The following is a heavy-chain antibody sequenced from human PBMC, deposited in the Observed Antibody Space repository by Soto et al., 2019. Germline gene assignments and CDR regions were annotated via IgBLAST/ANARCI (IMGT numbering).Heavy chain of an antibody. CDR1: GGSISSGGYY. CDR3: ARYYDFWSGYDRFDP. CDR2: IYYSGST. V-gene: IGHV4-31*03. Sequence: SETLSLTCTVSGGSISSGGYYWSWIRQHPGKGLEWIGYIYYSGSTYYNPSLKSRVTISVDTSKNQFSLKLSSVTAADTAVYYCARYYDFWSGYDRFDPWGQGTLVTVSS. D-gene: IGHD3-3*01. J-gene: IGHJ5*02.